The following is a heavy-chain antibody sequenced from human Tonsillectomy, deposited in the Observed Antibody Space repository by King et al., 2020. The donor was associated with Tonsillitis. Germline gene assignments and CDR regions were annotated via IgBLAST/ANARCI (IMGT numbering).Heavy chain of an antibody. Sequence: LQLQESGPGLVKPSETLSLTCTVSGGSINSSIYYWGWIRQPPGKGLEWIGSIYYTGSTYYNPSLKSRVTISVDTSKNQFSLKLRSVTAADTAVYYCARQRLRGYNDYDYGYFDYWGQGTLVTVSS. CDR1: GGSINSSIYY. J-gene: IGHJ4*02. CDR3: ARQRLRGYNDYDYGYFDY. V-gene: IGHV4-39*07. D-gene: IGHD5-12*01. CDR2: IYYTGST.